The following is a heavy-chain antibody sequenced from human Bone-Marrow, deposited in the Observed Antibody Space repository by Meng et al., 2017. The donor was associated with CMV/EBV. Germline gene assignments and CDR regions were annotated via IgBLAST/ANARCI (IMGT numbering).Heavy chain of an antibody. J-gene: IGHJ3*02. D-gene: IGHD6-13*01. CDR2: IWYDGSNK. V-gene: IGHV3-33*08. CDR3: ARHRAAASPDAFDI. Sequence: GESLKISCAASGFTFSSYGMHWVRQAPGKGLEWVAVIWYDGSNKYYADSVKGRFTISRDNAKNSLFLHMNGLRAEDTAIYYCARHRAAASPDAFDIWGQGTMVTVSS. CDR1: GFTFSSYG.